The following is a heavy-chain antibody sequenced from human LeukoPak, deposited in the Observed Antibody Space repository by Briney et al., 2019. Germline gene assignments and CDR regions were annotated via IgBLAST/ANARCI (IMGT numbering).Heavy chain of an antibody. V-gene: IGHV4-39*07. CDR2: IYYSGST. Sequence: MSSETLSLTCTVSGGSISSSSYYWGWIRQPPGKGLEWIGSIYYSGSTYYNPSLKSRVTISVDTSKNQFSLKLSSVTAADTAVYYCARVNAVPAATDYFDYWGQGTLVTVSS. J-gene: IGHJ4*02. CDR1: GGSISSSSYY. D-gene: IGHD2-2*01. CDR3: ARVNAVPAATDYFDY.